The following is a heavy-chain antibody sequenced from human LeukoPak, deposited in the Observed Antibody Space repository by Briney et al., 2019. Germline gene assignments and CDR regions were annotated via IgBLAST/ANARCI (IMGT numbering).Heavy chain of an antibody. CDR3: APGGFWSGSPNWFDP. V-gene: IGHV1-69*13. D-gene: IGHD3-3*01. CDR2: IIPIFGTA. J-gene: IGHJ5*02. CDR1: GGTFSSYA. Sequence: GASVKVSCKASGGTFSSYAISWVRQAPGQGLEWMGGIIPIFGTANYAQKFQGRVTITADESTSTAYMELSSLRSEDTAVYYCAPGGFWSGSPNWFDPWGQGTLVTVSS.